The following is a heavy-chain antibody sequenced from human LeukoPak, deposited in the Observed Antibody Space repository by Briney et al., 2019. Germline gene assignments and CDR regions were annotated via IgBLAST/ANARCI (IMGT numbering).Heavy chain of an antibody. D-gene: IGHD6-13*01. V-gene: IGHV4-4*07. CDR3: ARLYSSSWYFDY. J-gene: IGHJ4*02. CDR1: GGSISSYY. Sequence: SETLSLICTVSGGSISSYYWSWIRQPAGKGLEWIGRIYTSGSTNYNPSLKSRVTMSVDTSKNQFSLKLSSVTAADTAVYYCARLYSSSWYFDYWGQGTLVTVSS. CDR2: IYTSGST.